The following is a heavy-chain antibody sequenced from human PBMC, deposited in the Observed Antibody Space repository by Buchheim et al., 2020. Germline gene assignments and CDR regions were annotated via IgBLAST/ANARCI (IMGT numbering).Heavy chain of an antibody. J-gene: IGHJ4*01. V-gene: IGHV3-48*02. CDR1: GFTFSDYC. D-gene: IGHD7-27*01. CDR3: ARDWNWGFDC. CDR2: IRLSDNPI. Sequence: EVQLVESGGGLVQPGGSLRLSCAASGFTFSDYCMSWVRQAPGKGLEWVSYIRLSDNPIWYADSVKGRFTISGDNAKNSLYLEMDSLIDEDTSVYYWARDWNWGFDCWGQGSL.